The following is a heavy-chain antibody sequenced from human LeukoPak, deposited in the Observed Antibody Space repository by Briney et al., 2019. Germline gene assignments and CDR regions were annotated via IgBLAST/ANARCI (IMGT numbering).Heavy chain of an antibody. D-gene: IGHD6-13*01. V-gene: IGHV3-30*18. J-gene: IGHJ4*02. CDR1: GFTFRSYS. Sequence: PGGSLRLSCAASGFTFRSYSMNWVRQAPGKGLEWVAVISYDGSNKYYADSVKGRFTISRDNSKNTLYLQMNSLRAEDTAVYYCAKEGPRYSSSWYYVDYWGQGTLVTVSS. CDR3: AKEGPRYSSSWYYVDY. CDR2: ISYDGSNK.